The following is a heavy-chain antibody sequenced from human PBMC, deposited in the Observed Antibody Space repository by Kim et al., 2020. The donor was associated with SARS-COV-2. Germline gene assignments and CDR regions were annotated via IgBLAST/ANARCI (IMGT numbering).Heavy chain of an antibody. Sequence: YNPSLKSRVAISVDTSKIRFSLKLSSVTAADTAVYYCARGVPQLAHWFDPWGQGTLVTVSS. D-gene: IGHD6-13*01. V-gene: IGHV4-31*02. J-gene: IGHJ5*02. CDR3: ARGVPQLAHWFDP.